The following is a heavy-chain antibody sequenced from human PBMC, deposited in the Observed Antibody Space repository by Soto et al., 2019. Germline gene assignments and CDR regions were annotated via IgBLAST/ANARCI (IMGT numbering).Heavy chain of an antibody. D-gene: IGHD1-26*01. J-gene: IGHJ4*02. CDR2: INAANGDT. CDR3: VKDRWVDY. V-gene: IGHV1-3*01. CDR1: GYTFTSYG. Sequence: ASVKVSCKASGYTFTSYGIHWVRQAPGQRLEWMGWINAANGDTKYSPKFQGRVTISRDNSKNTLYLQMSSLRAEDTAVYYCVKDRWVDYWGQGTLVTVSS.